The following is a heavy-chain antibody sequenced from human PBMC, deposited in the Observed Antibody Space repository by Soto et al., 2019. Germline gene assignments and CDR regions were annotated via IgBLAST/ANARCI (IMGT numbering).Heavy chain of an antibody. V-gene: IGHV4-30-4*01. Sequence: GGRRSSDKNYFVWIRQRPGKGLEWIGYISYSGKTYYNPSIKSRITMSVDTSKRQLSLKLRSVTAADAAVFYCARGSHNFDSWGQGVPVTVSS. CDR2: ISYSGKT. D-gene: IGHD3-10*01. CDR3: ARGSHNFDS. CDR1: GGRRSSDKNY. J-gene: IGHJ4*02.